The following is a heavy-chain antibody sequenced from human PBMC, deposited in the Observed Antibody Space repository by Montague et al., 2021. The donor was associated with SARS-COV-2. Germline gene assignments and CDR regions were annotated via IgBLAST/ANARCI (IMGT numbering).Heavy chain of an antibody. J-gene: IGHJ6*02. CDR3: ARGIWFGELLTGYYYYGMDV. Sequence: CAISGGSVSSNSAAWNWIRQSPSRGLEWLGRTYYRSKWYNDYAVSVKSRITINPDTSKNQFSLQLNSVTPEDTAVYHCARGIWFGELLTGYYYYGMDVWGQGTTVTVSS. D-gene: IGHD3-10*01. V-gene: IGHV6-1*01. CDR1: GGSVSSNSAA. CDR2: TYYRSKWYN.